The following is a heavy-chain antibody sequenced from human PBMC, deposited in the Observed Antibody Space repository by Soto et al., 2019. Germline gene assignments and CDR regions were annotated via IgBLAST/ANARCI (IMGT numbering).Heavy chain of an antibody. CDR1: VFTFINAW. Sequence: GWSLRLSCAASVFTFINAWMSWVRQAPGKGLEWVGRIKSKTDGGTTDYAAPVKGRFTISRDDSKNTLYLQMNSLKTEDTAVYYCTTAAGSPYYYYGMDVWGQGTTVTVSS. J-gene: IGHJ6*02. CDR3: TTAAGSPYYYYGMDV. D-gene: IGHD6-13*01. V-gene: IGHV3-15*01. CDR2: IKSKTDGGTT.